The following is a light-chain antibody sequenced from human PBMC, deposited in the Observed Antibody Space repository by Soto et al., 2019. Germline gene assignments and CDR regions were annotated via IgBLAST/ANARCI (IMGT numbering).Light chain of an antibody. CDR1: QSVSSSY. V-gene: IGKV3-20*01. CDR3: QQYGSSPRT. Sequence: EIVLTQSPGTLSLSPGERATLSCRASQSVSSSYLAWYQQKPGQAPRLLIYGASSRATGIPDRFSGSGSGTDFTLTICRLEPEDFAVNYCQQYGSSPRTFGQGTKVDIK. CDR2: GAS. J-gene: IGKJ1*01.